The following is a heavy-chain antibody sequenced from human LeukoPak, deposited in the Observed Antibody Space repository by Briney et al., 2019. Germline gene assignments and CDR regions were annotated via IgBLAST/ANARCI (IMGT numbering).Heavy chain of an antibody. D-gene: IGHD2-2*02. Sequence: GGSLRLSCAASGFTFDDYAMHWVRQAPGKGLEWVSGMSWNSGSIGYADSVKGRFTISRDNAKNSLYLQMNSLRAEDTALYYCAKDSGRGNIVVVPAAIPYCSGGSCYSGTYFDYWGQGTLVTVSS. CDR1: GFTFDDYA. CDR2: MSWNSGSI. J-gene: IGHJ4*02. CDR3: AKDSGRGNIVVVPAAIPYCSGGSCYSGTYFDY. V-gene: IGHV3-9*01.